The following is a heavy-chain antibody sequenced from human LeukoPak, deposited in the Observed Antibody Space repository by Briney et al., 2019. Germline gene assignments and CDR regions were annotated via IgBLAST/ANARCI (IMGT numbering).Heavy chain of an antibody. CDR2: INTNTGNP. Sequence: ASVKVSCKASGYTFTSCAMNWVRQAPGQGVEWMGWINTNTGNPTYAQGFTGRFVFSLDTSVSTAYLQISSLKAEDTAVYYCARERNDCYVSSGCVGDSYMDVWGKGTTVTVSS. V-gene: IGHV7-4-1*02. CDR3: ARERNDCYVSSGCVGDSYMDV. D-gene: IGHD3-22*01. CDR1: GYTFTSCA. J-gene: IGHJ6*03.